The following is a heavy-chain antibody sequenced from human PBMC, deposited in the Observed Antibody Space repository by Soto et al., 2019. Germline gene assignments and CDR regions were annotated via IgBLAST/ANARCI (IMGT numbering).Heavy chain of an antibody. V-gene: IGHV3-74*01. D-gene: IGHD4-4*01. Sequence: EVQLVESGGGLVQPGGXLRLSCAASGFTFSSYWMHWVRQAPGKGLVWVSRVNSDGSSTTYADSVKGRFTISRDNAKNTLYLQMNSLRVEDTAVXHCAKADYRARGAFDIWGQGTMVTVPS. CDR1: GFTFSSYW. CDR2: VNSDGSST. CDR3: AKADYRARGAFDI. J-gene: IGHJ3*02.